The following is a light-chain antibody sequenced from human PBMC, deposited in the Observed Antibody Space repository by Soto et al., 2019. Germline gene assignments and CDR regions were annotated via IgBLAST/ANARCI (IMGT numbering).Light chain of an antibody. Sequence: NFMLTQPHSVSESPGKTVTISCTSSSGSMASNYVQWYQQRPGSAPTTVIYEDNQRPSGVPDRFSGSIDRSSNSASLTISGLKTEDEADHYCQSYDSSNVVFGRGTKLTLL. CDR2: EDN. J-gene: IGLJ2*01. CDR1: SGSMASNY. CDR3: QSYDSSNVV. V-gene: IGLV6-57*04.